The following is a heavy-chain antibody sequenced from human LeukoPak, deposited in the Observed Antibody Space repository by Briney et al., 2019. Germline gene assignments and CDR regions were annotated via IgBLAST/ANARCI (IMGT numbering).Heavy chain of an antibody. J-gene: IGHJ4*02. D-gene: IGHD1-1*01. Sequence: SETLSLTCTVSGGSISTYYWSWIRKPPGKGLEWIGHIYNSGSTNYSPSLKSRVTISVDTSKNQFSLKLSSVTAADTAVYYCTTAPDTIDYWGQGTLVTVSS. CDR3: TTAPDTIDY. V-gene: IGHV4-59*01. CDR1: GGSISTYY. CDR2: IYNSGST.